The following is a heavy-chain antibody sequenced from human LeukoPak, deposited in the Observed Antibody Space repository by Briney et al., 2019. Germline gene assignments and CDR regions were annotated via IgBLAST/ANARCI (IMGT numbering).Heavy chain of an antibody. CDR2: IYTSGST. V-gene: IGHV4-4*07. Sequence: SETLSLSCNVSGGSMTSYYWSWIRKPAGKGLEWIGRIYTSGSTNYSPSLRSRVAMSVDTSNNHFSLNLSSVTAADTAVYYCARDSAARAYDIWGQGTMVTVSS. CDR3: ARDSAARAYDI. J-gene: IGHJ3*02. D-gene: IGHD1-26*01. CDR1: GGSMTSYY.